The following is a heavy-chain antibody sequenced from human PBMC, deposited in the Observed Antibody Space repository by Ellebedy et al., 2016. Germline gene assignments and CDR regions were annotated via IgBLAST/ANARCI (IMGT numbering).Heavy chain of an antibody. V-gene: IGHV3-48*01. Sequence: GGSLRLSXAASGFTFSSYSMNWVRQAPGKGLEWVSYISSSSSTIYYADSVKGRFTFSRDNAKNSLFLQMNSLRAEDTATYYCACYSDSSDWYALDIWGQGTLVTVSS. D-gene: IGHD3-22*01. J-gene: IGHJ3*02. CDR1: GFTFSSYS. CDR2: ISSSSSTI. CDR3: ACYSDSSDWYALDI.